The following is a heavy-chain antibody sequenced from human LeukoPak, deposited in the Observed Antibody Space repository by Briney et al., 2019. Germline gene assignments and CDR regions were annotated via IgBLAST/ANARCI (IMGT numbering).Heavy chain of an antibody. CDR2: IYSGGST. V-gene: IGHV3-66*01. J-gene: IGHJ3*02. CDR1: GFTVSSNY. D-gene: IGHD3-22*01. CDR3: ARDWYGARYDSSGWSHAFDI. Sequence: SGGSLRLSCAASGFTVSSNYMSWVRQAPGKGLEWVSVIYSGGSTYYADSVKGRFTISRDNSKNTLYLQMNSLRAEDTAVYYCARDWYGARYDSSGWSHAFDIWGQGTMVTVSS.